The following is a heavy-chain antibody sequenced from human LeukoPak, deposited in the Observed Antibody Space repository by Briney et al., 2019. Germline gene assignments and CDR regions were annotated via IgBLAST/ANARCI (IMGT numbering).Heavy chain of an antibody. CDR3: VKNNGWFHLAQ. J-gene: IGHJ4*02. D-gene: IGHD6-19*01. Sequence: PGGSLRLFCAASGFNFRDHWMDWVRQAPGKGLEWVGHIKTDGSETYYLDSLRGRFSISRDNTNNALYLQMNSLKVEDTAVYYCVKNNGWFHLAQWGQGTLVTVSS. CDR1: GFNFRDHW. CDR2: IKTDGSET. V-gene: IGHV3-7*03.